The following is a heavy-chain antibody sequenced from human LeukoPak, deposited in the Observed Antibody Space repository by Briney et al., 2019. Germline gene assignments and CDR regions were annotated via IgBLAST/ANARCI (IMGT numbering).Heavy chain of an antibody. CDR3: AKGGATGTTSFFDY. Sequence: GRSLRLSCAASGFTFDDYAMHWVRQAPGKGLEWVSGISWNSGSIGYADSVKGRFTISRDNAKNSLYLQMNSLRAEDTALYYCAKGGATGTTSFFDYWGQGTLVTVSS. CDR1: GFTFDDYA. D-gene: IGHD1-1*01. CDR2: ISWNSGSI. V-gene: IGHV3-9*01. J-gene: IGHJ4*02.